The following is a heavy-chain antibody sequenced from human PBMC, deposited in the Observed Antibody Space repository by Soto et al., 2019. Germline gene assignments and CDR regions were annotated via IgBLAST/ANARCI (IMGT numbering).Heavy chain of an antibody. CDR1: GDSVSSNSAA. CDR3: AGNYYGSGSYGSGSYYYSFDF. CDR2: TYFNSIWYT. J-gene: IGHJ4*02. D-gene: IGHD3-10*01. Sequence: SQTLSLTCAISGDSVSSNSAAWNWIRQSPSRGLEWLGRTYFNSIWYTDYAVSVRSRLTINADTSKNHFSLNLNSVTPEDTALYYCAGNYYGSGSYGSGSYYYSFDFWGQGIQVTVSS. V-gene: IGHV6-1*01.